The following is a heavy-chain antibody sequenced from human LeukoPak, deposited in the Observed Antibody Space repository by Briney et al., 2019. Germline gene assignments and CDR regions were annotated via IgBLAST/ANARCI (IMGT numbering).Heavy chain of an antibody. CDR3: ARDLGTTVTTYLDY. J-gene: IGHJ4*02. V-gene: IGHV3-21*01. Sequence: GGSLRLSCAASGFTFSNAWMSWVRQAPGKGLEWVSSISSSSSYIYYAGSVKGRFTISRDNAKNSLYLRMNSLRAEDTAVYYCARDLGTTVTTYLDYWGQGTLVTVSS. D-gene: IGHD4-17*01. CDR1: GFTFSNAW. CDR2: ISSSSSYI.